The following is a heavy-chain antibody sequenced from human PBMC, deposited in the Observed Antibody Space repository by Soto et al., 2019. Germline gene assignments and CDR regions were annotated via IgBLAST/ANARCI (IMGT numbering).Heavy chain of an antibody. CDR2: ISVTGDT. J-gene: IGHJ4*02. CDR1: GFTFSSYA. Sequence: GGSLRLSCAASGFTFSSYAMNWVRQAPGKGPEWVSHISVTGDTYYADSVKGRFTISRDNSKHTLFLQMKSLRAEDTAVYYCAKSLNTATSFDYWGQGSTVTVSS. V-gene: IGHV3-23*01. CDR3: AKSLNTATSFDY.